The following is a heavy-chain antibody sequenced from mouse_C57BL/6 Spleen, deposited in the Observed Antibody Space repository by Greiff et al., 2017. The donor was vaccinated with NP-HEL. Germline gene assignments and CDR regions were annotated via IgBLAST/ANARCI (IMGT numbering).Heavy chain of an antibody. Sequence: QVQLQQSGAELVRPGTSVKVSCKASGYAFTNYLIEWVKQRPGQGLEWIGVINPGSGGTNYNEKFKGKATLTADKSTSTAYMQLSSLTSEDSAVYFCARSGDRDYAMDYWGQGTSVTVSS. CDR2: INPGSGGT. V-gene: IGHV1-54*01. J-gene: IGHJ4*01. D-gene: IGHD2-14*01. CDR1: GYAFTNYL. CDR3: ARSGDRDYAMDY.